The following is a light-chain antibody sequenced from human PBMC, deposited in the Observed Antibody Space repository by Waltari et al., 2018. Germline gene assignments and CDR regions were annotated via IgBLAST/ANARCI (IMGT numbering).Light chain of an antibody. CDR2: AAS. V-gene: IGKV3-20*01. CDR3: QHYVRLPVT. CDR1: QSVSRT. J-gene: IGKJ1*01. Sequence: EIVLTQSPGTLSLSPGESATLSCRASQSVSRTLAWYQQKPGQAPRLLTYAASTRAPCIPDRLSSSGSGTDFRLTFSRLEPEDFAVYYCQHYVRLPVTFGQGTKVEIK.